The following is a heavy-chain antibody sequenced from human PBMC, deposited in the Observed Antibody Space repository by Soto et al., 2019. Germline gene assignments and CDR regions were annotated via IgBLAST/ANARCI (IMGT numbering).Heavy chain of an antibody. D-gene: IGHD3-16*01. V-gene: IGHV3-30-3*01. Sequence: QVQLVESGGGVVQPWRSLRLSCAASGFTFSSYAMHWVRRAPGKGLEWMAVMSYDGSNKYYADSVKGRFTISRDNSKNTLYLQMNSLRPEDTALYYCARDGGAYWGQGTLVIVSS. CDR3: ARDGGAY. CDR1: GFTFSSYA. J-gene: IGHJ4*02. CDR2: MSYDGSNK.